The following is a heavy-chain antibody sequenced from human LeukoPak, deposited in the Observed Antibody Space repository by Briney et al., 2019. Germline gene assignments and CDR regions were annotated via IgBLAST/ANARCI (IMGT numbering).Heavy chain of an antibody. CDR3: AVAPSPVYSNSSFYY. J-gene: IGHJ4*02. D-gene: IGHD6-13*01. Sequence: GGSLRLSCVTSGFNFDSFGLNWVRQAPGKGLEWVSSITTASGYINYADSLKGRVTISRDSAKNSFYLQLNNLRVEDTAVDYCAVAPSPVYSNSSFYYWGRGTLVTLSS. V-gene: IGHV3-21*06. CDR1: GFNFDSFG. CDR2: ITTASGYI.